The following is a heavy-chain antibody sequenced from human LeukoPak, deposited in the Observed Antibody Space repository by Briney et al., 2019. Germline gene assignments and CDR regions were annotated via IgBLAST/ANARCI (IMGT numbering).Heavy chain of an antibody. CDR1: GGSISSYY. Sequence: SETLSLTCTVSGGSISSYYWSWIRQPPGKGLGWIGYIYYSGSTNYNPSLKSRVTISVDTSKNQFSLKLSSVTAADTAVYYCASYGDYFFDYWGQGTLVTVSS. V-gene: IGHV4-59*01. CDR3: ASYGDYFFDY. D-gene: IGHD4-17*01. J-gene: IGHJ4*02. CDR2: IYYSGST.